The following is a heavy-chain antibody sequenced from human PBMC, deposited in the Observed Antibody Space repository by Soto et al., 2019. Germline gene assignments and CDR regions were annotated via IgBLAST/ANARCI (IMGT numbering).Heavy chain of an antibody. J-gene: IGHJ4*02. D-gene: IGHD5-12*01. V-gene: IGHV4-39*01. CDR3: ASAPGFNLFDS. CDR1: GGSFGSSTYY. CDR2: IFHSGST. Sequence: PSETLSLTCIVSGGSFGSSTYYGGWIRQPPGKGLEWIGSIFHSGSTYYNPSLKSRVTLSVDTSKNRFYLRLSSVTAADTAVYYCASAPGFNLFDSWGQGTLVTVSS.